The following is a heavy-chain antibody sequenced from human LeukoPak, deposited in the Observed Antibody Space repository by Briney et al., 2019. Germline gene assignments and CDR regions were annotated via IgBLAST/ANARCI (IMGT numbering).Heavy chain of an antibody. CDR3: AREIGSAARGR. CDR2: IKEDGSEK. CDR1: GFTFDSYW. Sequence: GGSLRLSCAASGFTFDSYWMSWVRQAPGKGLEWVANIKEDGSEKYYVDSVKGRLTISRDNAKNSVYLQMNSLRAEDTAVYYCAREIGSAARGRWGQGTLVTVSS. D-gene: IGHD6-13*01. J-gene: IGHJ4*02. V-gene: IGHV3-7*05.